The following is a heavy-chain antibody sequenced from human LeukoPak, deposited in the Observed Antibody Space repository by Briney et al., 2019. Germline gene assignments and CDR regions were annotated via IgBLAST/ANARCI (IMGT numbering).Heavy chain of an antibody. CDR1: AGSINTYY. J-gene: IGHJ5*02. CDR2: IYHSGVT. CDR3: AGDPYNYKWFDI. Sequence: SETLSLTCTVSAGSINTYYWDWIRQPPGKGLEWIGYIYHSGVTNSNPSLKSRVTISVDTSKNQFSLKLSSVTAADTAVYYCAGDPYNYKWFDIWGQGTLVTVSS. D-gene: IGHD1-20*01. V-gene: IGHV4-59*01.